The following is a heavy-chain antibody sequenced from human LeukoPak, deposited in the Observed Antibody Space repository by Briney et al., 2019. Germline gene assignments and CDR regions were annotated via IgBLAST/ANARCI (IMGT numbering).Heavy chain of an antibody. CDR1: GYTFTGYY. J-gene: IGHJ4*02. CDR2: INPNSGGT. Sequence: ASVKVSCKASGYTFTGYYIHWVRQAPGQGLEWMGWINPNSGGTSSAQKFQGRVTMTRDTSISPAYMDLSSLRSDDTAVYYCARDDSGWYLHYWGQGTLVTVSS. V-gene: IGHV1-2*02. CDR3: ARDDSGWYLHY. D-gene: IGHD6-19*01.